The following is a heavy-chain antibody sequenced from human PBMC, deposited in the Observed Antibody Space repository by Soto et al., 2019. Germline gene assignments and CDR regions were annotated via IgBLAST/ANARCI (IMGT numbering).Heavy chain of an antibody. V-gene: IGHV4-30-4*01. CDR1: GGSVTSDEVY. J-gene: IGHJ4*02. CDR3: ATGSGSTYGYFDH. Sequence: SETLSLTCTVYGGSVTSDEVYWTWIRQSPGKGLEWIGYISKSGTTGYNPNLKTPLSMSVDRTKNQFTLRLTSVTAADTAVYFCATGSGSTYGYFDHWGQGTQVTVSS. CDR2: ISKSGTT. D-gene: IGHD5-18*01.